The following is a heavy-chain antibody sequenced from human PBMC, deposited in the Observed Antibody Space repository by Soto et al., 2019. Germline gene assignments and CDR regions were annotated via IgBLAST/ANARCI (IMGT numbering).Heavy chain of an antibody. CDR2: ISSSSSTI. Sequence: EVQLVESGGGLVQPGGSLRLSCAASGFTFSSYSMNWVRQAPGKGLEWVSYISSSSSTIYYADSVKGRFTISRDNAKKSLYLQMNSLRAEDTAVYYCARDRSGYYSGWGQGTLVTVSS. CDR1: GFTFSSYS. J-gene: IGHJ4*02. D-gene: IGHD3-22*01. V-gene: IGHV3-48*01. CDR3: ARDRSGYYSG.